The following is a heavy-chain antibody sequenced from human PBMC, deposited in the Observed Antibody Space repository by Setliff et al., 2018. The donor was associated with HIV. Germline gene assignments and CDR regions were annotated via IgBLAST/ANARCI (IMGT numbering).Heavy chain of an antibody. Sequence: SETLSLTCTVSGGSISSSSYYWGWIRQPPGKGLEWIGSIYYSGRTYYNSSLKSRVTLSVDTSKHQFSLKLSSVTAADTAVYYCARVQMAYAAFDVWGQGTMVTVSS. CDR3: ARVQMAYAAFDV. V-gene: IGHV4-39*07. J-gene: IGHJ3*01. CDR2: IYYSGRT. CDR1: GGSISSSSYY. D-gene: IGHD4-17*01.